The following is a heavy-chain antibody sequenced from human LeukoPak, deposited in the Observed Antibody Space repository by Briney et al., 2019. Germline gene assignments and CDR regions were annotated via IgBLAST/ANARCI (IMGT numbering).Heavy chain of an antibody. CDR1: GFTFSSYG. D-gene: IGHD3-22*01. V-gene: IGHV3-30*02. CDR3: AKVRGVVITFFDY. J-gene: IGHJ4*02. Sequence: GGSLRLSCAASGFTFSSYGMHWVRQAPGKGLEWVAFIRYDGSNKYYADSVKGRFTISRDNSKNTLYLQMNSLRAEATAVYYCAKVRGVVITFFDYWGQGTLVTVSS. CDR2: IRYDGSNK.